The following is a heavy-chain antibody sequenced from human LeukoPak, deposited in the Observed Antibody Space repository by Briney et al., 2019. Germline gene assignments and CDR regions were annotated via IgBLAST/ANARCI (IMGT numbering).Heavy chain of an antibody. V-gene: IGHV3-23*01. CDR1: GFTLSSYA. CDR3: AKDHCLAARPGGFDY. D-gene: IGHD6-6*01. Sequence: GGSLRLSCAASGFTLSSYAMSWVRQAPGKGLEWVSAILISGGSTYYADSVKGRFTISRDNSKNTLYLQMNGLRGEDTAVYYCAKDHCLAARPGGFDYWGQGTLVTVSS. J-gene: IGHJ4*02. CDR2: ILISGGST.